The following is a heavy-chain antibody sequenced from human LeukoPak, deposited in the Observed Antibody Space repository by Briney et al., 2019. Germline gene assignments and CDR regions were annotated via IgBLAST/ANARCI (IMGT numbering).Heavy chain of an antibody. D-gene: IGHD6-13*01. V-gene: IGHV4-34*01. CDR1: GGSFSGYY. CDR2: INHSGST. Sequence: SETLSLTCAVYGGSFSGYYWSWIRQPPGKGLEWIGEINHSGSTNYNPSLKSRVTISVDTSKNQFSLKLSSVTAADTAVYYCATLLAAAGTAGNDYWGQGTLVTVSS. CDR3: ATLLAAAGTAGNDY. J-gene: IGHJ4*02.